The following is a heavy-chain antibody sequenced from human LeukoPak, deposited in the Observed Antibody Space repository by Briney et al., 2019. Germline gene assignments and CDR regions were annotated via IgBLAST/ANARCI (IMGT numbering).Heavy chain of an antibody. CDR3: ARARAYGSGNDY. J-gene: IGHJ4*02. CDR1: GFTFSNYW. D-gene: IGHD3-10*01. V-gene: IGHV3-7*03. Sequence: PGGSLRLSCAASGFTFSNYWMSWVRQAPGKGLEWVANIKQDGSDKNYVDSVKGRFTISRDNAKNSLYLQMSSLRAEDTALYFCARARAYGSGNDYWGQGTLVTVSS. CDR2: IKQDGSDK.